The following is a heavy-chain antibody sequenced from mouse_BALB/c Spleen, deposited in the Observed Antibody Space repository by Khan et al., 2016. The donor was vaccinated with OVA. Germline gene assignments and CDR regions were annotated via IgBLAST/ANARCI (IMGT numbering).Heavy chain of an antibody. V-gene: IGHV9-3*02. D-gene: IGHD1-1*01. CDR3: ARDDSYGSAYPSLDHYALDY. Sequence: QVQLQQSGPELKKPGETVKISCKASGYTFTDYGMNWVKQAPGKGLKWMGWINPNTGESTFAEDFEGRFAFSLETSARTAYLQINNLKTEDTAIYFCARDDSYGSAYPSLDHYALDYWGQGTSVTVSS. CDR2: INPNTGES. J-gene: IGHJ4*01. CDR1: GYTFTDYG.